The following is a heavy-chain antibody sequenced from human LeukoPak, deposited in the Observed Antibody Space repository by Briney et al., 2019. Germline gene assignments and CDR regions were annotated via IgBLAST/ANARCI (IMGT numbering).Heavy chain of an antibody. CDR1: GGSFSSYY. D-gene: IGHD6-13*01. J-gene: IGHJ2*01. CDR3: ARSPQQQLVSWYFDL. Sequence: SETLSLTCTVSGGSFSSYYWSWIRQPPGKGLQWIGYIYYSGSTNYNPSLKSRVTISVDTSKNQFSLKLSSVTAADTAVYYCARSPQQQLVSWYFDLWGRGTLVTVSS. CDR2: IYYSGST. V-gene: IGHV4-59*01.